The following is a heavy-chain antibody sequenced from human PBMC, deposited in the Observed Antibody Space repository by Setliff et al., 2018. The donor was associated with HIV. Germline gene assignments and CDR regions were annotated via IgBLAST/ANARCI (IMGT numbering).Heavy chain of an antibody. Sequence: GASVKVSCKASGYTFTNCLINWLRQAPGQGLEWMGWINTYNGNTKYGQKFQGSVTMTTDTSTSTVYMELRSLTSDDTALYYCARGGPPRVATLYWFDPWGQGTLVTVSS. V-gene: IGHV1-18*01. D-gene: IGHD2-15*01. J-gene: IGHJ5*02. CDR2: INTYNGNT. CDR3: ARGGPPRVATLYWFDP. CDR1: GYTFTNCL.